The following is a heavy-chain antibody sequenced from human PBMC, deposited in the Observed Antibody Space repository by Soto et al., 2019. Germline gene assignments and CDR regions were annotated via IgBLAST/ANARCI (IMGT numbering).Heavy chain of an antibody. CDR3: ASKLVNHYYMDV. J-gene: IGHJ6*03. CDR2: MNPNSGNT. D-gene: IGHD3-9*01. V-gene: IGHV1-8*02. CDR1: GYTFTGYY. Sequence: ASVKVSCKASGYTFTGYYMHWVRQATGQGLEWMGWMNPNSGNTGYAQKFQGRVTMTRNTSISTAYMELSSLRSEDTAVYYCASKLVNHYYMDVWGKGTTVTVSS.